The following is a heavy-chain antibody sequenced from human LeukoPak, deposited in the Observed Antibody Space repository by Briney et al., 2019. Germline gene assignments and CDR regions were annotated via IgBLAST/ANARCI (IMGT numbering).Heavy chain of an antibody. D-gene: IGHD6-19*01. CDR3: ARDGLHSSGWYGAFDY. Sequence: GGSLRLSCAASGFTFSRYSMNWVRQAPGKGLEWVSSISISSNYIYYPDSLKGRFTISRDNAKNSLYLQMNSLRAEDTAVYYCARDGLHSSGWYGAFDYWGQGTLVTVSS. V-gene: IGHV3-21*01. CDR1: GFTFSRYS. J-gene: IGHJ4*02. CDR2: ISISSNYI.